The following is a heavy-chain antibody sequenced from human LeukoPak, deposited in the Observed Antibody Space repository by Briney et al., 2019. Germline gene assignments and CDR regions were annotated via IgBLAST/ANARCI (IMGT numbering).Heavy chain of an antibody. D-gene: IGHD6-13*01. CDR3: AKPIRVGIAAAVPDY. J-gene: IGHJ4*02. V-gene: IGHV3-23*01. CDR2: ISGSGGST. CDR1: GFTFSSYG. Sequence: GGSLRLSCAASGFTFSSYGMSWVRQAPGKGLEWVSAISGSGGSTYYADSVKGRFTISRDNSKNTLYLQMNSLRAEDTAVYYCAKPIRVGIAAAVPDYWGQGTLVTVSS.